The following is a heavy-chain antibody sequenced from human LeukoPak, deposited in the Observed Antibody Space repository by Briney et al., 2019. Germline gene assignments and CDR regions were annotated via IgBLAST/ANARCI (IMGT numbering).Heavy chain of an antibody. Sequence: ASVKVSCKAAGYTFTSYAMHWVRQAPGQRLEWMGWINAGNGNTKYSQKFQGRVTITRDTSASTAYMELSSLRSEDTAVYYCAREGSVNYGMDVWGQGTTVTVSS. V-gene: IGHV1-3*01. CDR2: INAGNGNT. CDR3: AREGSVNYGMDV. J-gene: IGHJ6*02. CDR1: GYTFTSYA.